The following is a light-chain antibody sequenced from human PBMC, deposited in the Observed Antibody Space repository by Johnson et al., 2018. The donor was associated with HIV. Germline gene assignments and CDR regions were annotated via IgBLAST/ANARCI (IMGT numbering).Light chain of an antibody. J-gene: IGLJ1*01. CDR2: ENN. CDR1: SSNIGNNY. V-gene: IGLV1-51*02. CDR3: GTWDNSLSAGV. Sequence: QSVLTQPPSVSAAPGQKVTISCSGSSSNIGNNYVSWYQQLPGTAPKLLIYENNKRPSGIPDRFSGSKSGTSATLGITGLQTGDEADYYCGTWDNSLSAGVFGTGTKVTGL.